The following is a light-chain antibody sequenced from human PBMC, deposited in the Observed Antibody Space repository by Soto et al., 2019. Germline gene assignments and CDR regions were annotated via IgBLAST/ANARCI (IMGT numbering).Light chain of an antibody. J-gene: IGKJ1*01. Sequence: EIVLTQSPATLYLSPREGATLSCRASQSVSSYLAWYQQKPGQAPRLLIYDASNRATGIPARFSGSGSGTDFTLTISSLEPEDFAVYYCQQRSNWPVTFGLGTKVEV. CDR3: QQRSNWPVT. V-gene: IGKV3-11*01. CDR1: QSVSSY. CDR2: DAS.